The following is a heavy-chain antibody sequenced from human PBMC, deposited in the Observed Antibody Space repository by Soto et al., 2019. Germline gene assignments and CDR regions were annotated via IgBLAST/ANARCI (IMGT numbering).Heavy chain of an antibody. CDR1: GYTFTGYY. J-gene: IGHJ6*02. D-gene: IGHD3-16*01. V-gene: IGHV1-2*02. CDR3: ARALKPSFGYYGMDV. Sequence: QVQLVQSGAEVKKPGASVKVSCKASGYTFTGYYMHWVRQAPGQGLEWMGWINPNSGGTNYAQKFQGRVTMTRDTSISTAYMELSRLRSDHTAVYYCARALKPSFGYYGMDVWGQGTTVTVSS. CDR2: INPNSGGT.